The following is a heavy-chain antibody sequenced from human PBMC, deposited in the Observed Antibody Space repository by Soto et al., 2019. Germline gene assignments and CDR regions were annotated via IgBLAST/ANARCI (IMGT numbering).Heavy chain of an antibody. D-gene: IGHD3-3*01. CDR2: ISYDGSNK. V-gene: IGHV3-30-3*01. CDR3: ARAMEWSDFDY. Sequence: PGGSLRLSSAASGFTFSSYAIHWVRQAPGKGLEWVAVISYDGSNKYYADSVKGRFTISRDNSKNTLYLQMNSLRAEDTAVYYCARAMEWSDFDYWGQGTLVTVSS. CDR1: GFTFSSYA. J-gene: IGHJ4*02.